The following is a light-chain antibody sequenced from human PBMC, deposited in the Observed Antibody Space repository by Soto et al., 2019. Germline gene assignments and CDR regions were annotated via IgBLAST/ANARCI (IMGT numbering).Light chain of an antibody. J-gene: IGKJ2*01. Sequence: EVVMTQSPATLSVSPGEGATLSCRASQSVRSNLVWYQQKPGQAPRLLIYDASTSATGIPARFIGSGSGTEFTLTISSLQYEDLDLYFCQQCNNWPYTFGRGTKLEIK. CDR2: DAS. CDR3: QQCNNWPYT. CDR1: QSVRSN. V-gene: IGKV3-15*01.